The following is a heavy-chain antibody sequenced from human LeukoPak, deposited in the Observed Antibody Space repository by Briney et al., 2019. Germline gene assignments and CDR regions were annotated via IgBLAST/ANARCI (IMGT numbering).Heavy chain of an antibody. J-gene: IGHJ4*02. CDR1: GFTFSSYG. Sequence: GGSLRLSCAASGFTFSSYGMHWVRQAPGKGLEWVAFIRYDGSNKYYADSVKGRFTISRDNSKNTLYLQMNSLRAEDTAVHYCAKDGGVPAASFDYWGQGTLVTVSS. CDR3: AKDGGVPAASFDY. CDR2: IRYDGSNK. V-gene: IGHV3-30*02. D-gene: IGHD2-2*01.